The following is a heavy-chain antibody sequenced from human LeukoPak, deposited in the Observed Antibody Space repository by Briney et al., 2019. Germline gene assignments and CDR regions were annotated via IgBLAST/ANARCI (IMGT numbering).Heavy chain of an antibody. J-gene: IGHJ6*03. Sequence: PSETLSLTCAVYGGSFSGYYWSWIRQPPGKGLEWIGEINHSGSTNYNPSLKSRVTISVDTSKNQFSLKLSSVTAADTAVYYCARHFRRGYCSSTSCHNYYYYYYMDVWGKGTTVTISS. CDR3: ARHFRRGYCSSTSCHNYYYYYYMDV. D-gene: IGHD2-2*02. CDR1: GGSFSGYY. V-gene: IGHV4-34*01. CDR2: INHSGST.